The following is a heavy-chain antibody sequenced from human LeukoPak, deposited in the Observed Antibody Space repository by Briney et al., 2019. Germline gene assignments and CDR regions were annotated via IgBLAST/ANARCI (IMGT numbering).Heavy chain of an antibody. V-gene: IGHV3-21*01. CDR1: GFTFSSYW. CDR3: AREDERYEGNYWYFDL. CDR2: ISSSSSYI. D-gene: IGHD1-1*01. J-gene: IGHJ2*01. Sequence: PGGSLRLSCAASGFTFSSYWMSWVRQAPGKGLEWVSSISSSSSYIYYAGSVKGRFTISRDNAKNSLYLQMNSLRAEDTAVYYCAREDERYEGNYWYFDLWARGTLVTVSS.